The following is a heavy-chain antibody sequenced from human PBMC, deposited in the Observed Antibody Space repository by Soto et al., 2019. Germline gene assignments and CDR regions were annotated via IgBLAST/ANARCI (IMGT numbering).Heavy chain of an antibody. V-gene: IGHV4-30-4*01. J-gene: IGHJ5*02. Sequence: SETLSLTCTVSGGSISSGDYYWSWIRQPPGKGLEWIGYIYYSGSTYYNPSLKSRVTISVDTSKNQFSLKLSSVTAADTAVYYCARENYDSSGYYPWGQGTLVTVTS. CDR1: GGSISSGDYY. CDR3: ARENYDSSGYYP. D-gene: IGHD3-22*01. CDR2: IYYSGST.